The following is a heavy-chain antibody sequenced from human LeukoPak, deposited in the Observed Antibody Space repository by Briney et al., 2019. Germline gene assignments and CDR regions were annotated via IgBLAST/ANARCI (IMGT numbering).Heavy chain of an antibody. J-gene: IGHJ4*02. CDR1: GGSISSGDYY. V-gene: IGHV4-30-4*08. CDR2: IYYSGST. D-gene: IGHD5-18*01. Sequence: SSETLSLTCTVSGGSISSGDYYWSWIRQPPGKGLEWIGYIYYSGSTYYNPSLKSRVTISVDTSKNQFSLKLSSVTAADTAMYYCARGPDTAMVHFDYWGQGTLVTVSS. CDR3: ARGPDTAMVHFDY.